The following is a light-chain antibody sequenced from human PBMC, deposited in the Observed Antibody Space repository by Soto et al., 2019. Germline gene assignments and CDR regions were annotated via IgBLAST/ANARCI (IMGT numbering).Light chain of an antibody. CDR2: EVN. CDR3: NSDTSSSTRV. CDR1: SSDVGGYNY. V-gene: IGLV2-14*01. J-gene: IGLJ2*01. Sequence: QSVLTQPASVSGSPGQSSTISCTGTSSDVGGYNYVSWYQQHPGKAPKLMIYEVNNRPAGVSNRVSGSKSGNTASLPISGLKAEDEADYYCNSDTSSSTRVFGGGTKLTVL.